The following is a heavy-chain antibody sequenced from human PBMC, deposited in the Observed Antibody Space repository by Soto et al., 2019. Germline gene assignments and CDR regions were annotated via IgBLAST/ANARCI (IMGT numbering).Heavy chain of an antibody. Sequence: GGSLRLSCAASGFTFSSYSMNWVRQAPGKGLEWVSYISSSSSTIYYADSVKGRFTISRDNAKNSLYLQMNSLRAEDTAVYYCARELSVGVVIIPLYPDAFDIWGQGTMVTVSS. J-gene: IGHJ3*02. CDR2: ISSSSSTI. CDR1: GFTFSSYS. D-gene: IGHD3-3*01. V-gene: IGHV3-48*01. CDR3: ARELSVGVVIIPLYPDAFDI.